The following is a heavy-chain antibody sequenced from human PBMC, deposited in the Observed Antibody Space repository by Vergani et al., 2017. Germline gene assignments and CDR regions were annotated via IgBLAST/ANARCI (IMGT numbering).Heavy chain of an antibody. Sequence: QVQLQESGPGLVKSSETLSLTCSVSFDSIRNLYCNWIRQPPGKGLEWRGSIHYSENTNYNPSLKTRVTISVDTSKNQFSLSFTSVTAADTAVYYCARDGGSIDSSGSYYIDYWGQGTLVTVSS. CDR2: IHYSENT. CDR1: FDSIRNLY. V-gene: IGHV4-59*11. CDR3: ARDGGSIDSSGSYYIDY. J-gene: IGHJ4*02. D-gene: IGHD3-10*01.